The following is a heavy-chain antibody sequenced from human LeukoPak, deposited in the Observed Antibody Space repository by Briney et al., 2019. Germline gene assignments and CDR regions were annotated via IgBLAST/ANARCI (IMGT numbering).Heavy chain of an antibody. CDR1: GFTFSSYS. CDR3: AREEYTHYYDSSGYQPTYDY. D-gene: IGHD3-22*01. J-gene: IGHJ4*02. CDR2: ISSSSSYI. V-gene: IGHV3-21*01. Sequence: GGSLRLSCAASGFTFSSYSMNWVRQAPGKGLEWVSSISSSSSYIYYADSVKGRFTISRDNAKNSLYLQMNSLRAEDTAVYYCAREEYTHYYDSSGYQPTYDYWGQGTLVTVSS.